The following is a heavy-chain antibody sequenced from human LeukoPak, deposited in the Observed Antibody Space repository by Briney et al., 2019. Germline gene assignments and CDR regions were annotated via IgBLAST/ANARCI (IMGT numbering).Heavy chain of an antibody. CDR2: INSDGSST. J-gene: IGHJ4*02. Sequence: GGSLRLSCAASGLTFSSYWMHWVRQAPGKGLVWVSRINSDGSSTSYADSVKGRFTISRDNAKNTLYLQMNSLRAEDTAVYYCARVHSEYYYDSSGYYYWGQGTLVTVSS. CDR3: ARVHSEYYYDSSGYYY. V-gene: IGHV3-74*01. CDR1: GLTFSSYW. D-gene: IGHD3-22*01.